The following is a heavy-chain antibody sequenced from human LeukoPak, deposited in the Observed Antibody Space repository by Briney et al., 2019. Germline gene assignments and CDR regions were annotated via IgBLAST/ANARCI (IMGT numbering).Heavy chain of an antibody. CDR3: ARERDCSSTSCPRDAFDI. D-gene: IGHD2-2*01. CDR2: IYYSGST. CDR1: GFTFSSYW. Sequence: GSLRLSCAASGFTFSSYWMNWVRQPPGKGLEWIGYIYYSGSTNYNPSLKSRVTISVDTSKNQFSLKLSSVTAADTAVYYCARERDCSSTSCPRDAFDIWGQGTMVTVSS. V-gene: IGHV4-59*01. J-gene: IGHJ3*02.